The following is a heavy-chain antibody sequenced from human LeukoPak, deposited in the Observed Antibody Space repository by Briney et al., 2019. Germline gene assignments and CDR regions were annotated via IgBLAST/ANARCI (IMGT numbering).Heavy chain of an antibody. CDR2: INHSGST. CDR3: ARGAPYSSGWTYYYYGMDV. J-gene: IGHJ6*02. Sequence: PSETLSLTCAVYGGSFSGYYWSWIRQPPGKGLEWIGEINHSGSTNYNPSLKSRVTISVDTSKNQFSLKLSSVTAADTAVYYCARGAPYSSGWTYYYYGMDVWGQGTTVTVSS. D-gene: IGHD6-19*01. V-gene: IGHV4-34*01. CDR1: GGSFSGYY.